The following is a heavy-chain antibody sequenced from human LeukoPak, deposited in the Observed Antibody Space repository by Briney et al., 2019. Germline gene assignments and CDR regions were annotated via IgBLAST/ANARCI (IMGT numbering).Heavy chain of an antibody. J-gene: IGHJ5*02. Sequence: SETLSLTCAVYGGSFSGYYWSWIRQPPGKGLEWIGEINHSGSTNYNPSLKSRVTISVDTSKNQFSLKLSSVTAADTAVYYCARYRPYYYGSGRSGFDPWGQGTLVTVFS. CDR3: ARYRPYYYGSGRSGFDP. CDR2: INHSGST. V-gene: IGHV4-34*09. CDR1: GGSFSGYY. D-gene: IGHD3-10*01.